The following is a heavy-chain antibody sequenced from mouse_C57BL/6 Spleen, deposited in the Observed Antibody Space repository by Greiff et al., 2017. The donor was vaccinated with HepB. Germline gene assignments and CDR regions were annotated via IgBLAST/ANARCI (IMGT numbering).Heavy chain of an antibody. CDR3: ARGRDSSGYFDY. Sequence: QVQLKESGPELVKPGASVKISCKASGYAFSSSWMNWVKQRPGKGLEWIGRIYPGDGDTNYNGKFKGKATLTADKSSSTAYMQLSSLTSEDSAVYFCARGRDSSGYFDYWGQGTTLTVSS. CDR2: IYPGDGDT. V-gene: IGHV1-82*01. CDR1: GYAFSSSW. J-gene: IGHJ2*01. D-gene: IGHD3-2*02.